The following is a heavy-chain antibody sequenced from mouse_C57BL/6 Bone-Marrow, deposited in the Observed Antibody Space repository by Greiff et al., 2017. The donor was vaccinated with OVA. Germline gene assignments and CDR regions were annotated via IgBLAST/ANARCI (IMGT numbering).Heavy chain of an antibody. D-gene: IGHD1-1*01. Sequence: EVQGVESGGGLVQPKGSLKLSCAASGFSFNTYAMNWVRQAPGKGLEWVARIRSKSNNYATYYADSVKDRFTISRDDSESMLYLQMNNLKTEDTAMYYGVRLGYYYGYAMDYWGQGTSVTVSS. V-gene: IGHV10-1*01. J-gene: IGHJ4*01. CDR1: GFSFNTYA. CDR2: IRSKSNNYAT. CDR3: VRLGYYYGYAMDY.